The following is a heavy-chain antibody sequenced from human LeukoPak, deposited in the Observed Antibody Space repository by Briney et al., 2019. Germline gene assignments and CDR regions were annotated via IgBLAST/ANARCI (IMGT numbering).Heavy chain of an antibody. D-gene: IGHD1-26*01. V-gene: IGHV1-2*02. J-gene: IGHJ3*02. CDR1: GYTFSDYY. Sequence: ASVKVSCKTSGYTFSDYYLHWVRQVPGQGLEWMGWINPSSGGTKYVQKFQGRVTMTRDTSISTGYMELSRLRSDDTAVYYCARPIRGSYVEDAFDMWGQGAMVTVSA. CDR2: INPSSGGT. CDR3: ARPIRGSYVEDAFDM.